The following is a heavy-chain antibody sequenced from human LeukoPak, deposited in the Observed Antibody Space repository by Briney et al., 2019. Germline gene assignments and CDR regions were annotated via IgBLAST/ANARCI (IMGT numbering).Heavy chain of an antibody. V-gene: IGHV3-7*01. D-gene: IGHD6-25*01. CDR1: GFTFSNYW. Sequence: PGGSLRLSCAASGFTFSNYWMSWVRQAPGKGLEWVANIKQDGSEKYYVDSVKGRFTISRDNAKNSRYLQMNSLRAEDTAVYYCARDFRIAANDGGNWGQGTPVTVSS. CDR2: IKQDGSEK. J-gene: IGHJ4*02. CDR3: ARDFRIAANDGGN.